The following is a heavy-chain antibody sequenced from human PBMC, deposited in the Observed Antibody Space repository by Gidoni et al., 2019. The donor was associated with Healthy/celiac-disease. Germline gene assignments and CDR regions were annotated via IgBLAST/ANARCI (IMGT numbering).Heavy chain of an antibody. CDR2: ISSSSSYI. D-gene: IGHD1-26*01. J-gene: IGHJ3*02. CDR1: GFTLRSYS. V-gene: IGHV3-21*01. CDR3: AREGYSGSYMKSAFDI. Sequence: EVQLVESGGGLVKPGGSLRISCAASGFTLRSYSMNWVRQAPGKGLEWVSSISSSSSYIYYADSVKGRFTISRDNAKNSLYLQMNSLRAEDTAVYYCAREGYSGSYMKSAFDIWGQGTMVTVSS.